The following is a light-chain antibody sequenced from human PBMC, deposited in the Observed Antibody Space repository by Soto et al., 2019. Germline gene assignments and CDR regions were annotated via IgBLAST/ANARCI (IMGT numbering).Light chain of an antibody. J-gene: IGLJ1*01. V-gene: IGLV2-11*01. CDR1: SSDVGGYNY. Sequence: QSVLTQPRSVSGSPGQSVTISCTGTSSDVGGYNYVSWYQQHPGKAPKLMIYDVSKRPSGVTDRFSGSKSGNTASLTISGLQAEDEADYYCCSYAGSYRVFGTGIKV. CDR2: DVS. CDR3: CSYAGSYRV.